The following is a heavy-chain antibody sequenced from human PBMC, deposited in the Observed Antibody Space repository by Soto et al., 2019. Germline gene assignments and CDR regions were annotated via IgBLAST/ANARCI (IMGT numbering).Heavy chain of an antibody. V-gene: IGHV3-21*01. CDR3: ASESGITSSGKNFFYYGKDV. CDR1: GFTFSGYS. J-gene: IGHJ6*02. Sequence: GGSLRLSCAASGFTFSGYSMNWVRQAPGKGLEWVSYISSSSDYIYYADSVKGRFTISRDNAKNSLYLQMNSLRAEDTAVYYCASESGITSSGKNFFYYGKDVWGQGTTVTVSS. D-gene: IGHD2-2*01. CDR2: ISSSSDYI.